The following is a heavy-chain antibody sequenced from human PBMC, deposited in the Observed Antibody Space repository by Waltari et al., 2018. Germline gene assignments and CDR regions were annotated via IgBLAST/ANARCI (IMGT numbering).Heavy chain of an antibody. D-gene: IGHD2-15*01. CDR3: AKKGGIEVCVTGLCFDY. CDR1: GFTFSTYA. CDR2: ISGGRAST. J-gene: IGHJ4*02. Sequence: EVQVVQSGGGLVQPGGSLRLSCTDSGFTFSTYAMTWVRQATGKGLEWVATISGGRASTYYADSVRGRFTISRDNSKNTVYLQMRSLRADDTAVYYCAKKGGIEVCVTGLCFDYWGQGTLVIASS. V-gene: IGHV3-23*04.